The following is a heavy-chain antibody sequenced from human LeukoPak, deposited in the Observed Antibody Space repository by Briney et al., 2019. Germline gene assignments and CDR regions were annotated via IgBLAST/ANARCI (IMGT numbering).Heavy chain of an antibody. D-gene: IGHD2/OR15-2a*01. Sequence: SETLSLTCTVSGGSISSYYWSWIRQPPGKGLEWIAYISDIGSINYNPSLKSRVTISLDTSKNQFPLKLSSVTAADTAVYYCAGHHPRNTVDFWGRGTLVTVSS. CDR3: AGHHPRNTVDF. V-gene: IGHV4-59*08. J-gene: IGHJ4*02. CDR1: GGSISSYY. CDR2: ISDIGSI.